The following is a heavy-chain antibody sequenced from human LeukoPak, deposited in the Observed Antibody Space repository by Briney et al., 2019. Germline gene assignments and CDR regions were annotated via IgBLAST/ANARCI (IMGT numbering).Heavy chain of an antibody. J-gene: IGHJ4*02. D-gene: IGHD4-11*01. CDR3: ASPPTVTTFDS. V-gene: IGHV3-23*01. Sequence: GGSLRLSCAASGFTFSHSAMSWVRQAPGKGLEWISTISGSGSDTNYADSVRGRLIISRDNSKNTLYLQMNSLRADDTAVYYCASPPTVTTFDSWGQGTLVTVSS. CDR1: GFTFSHSA. CDR2: ISGSGSDT.